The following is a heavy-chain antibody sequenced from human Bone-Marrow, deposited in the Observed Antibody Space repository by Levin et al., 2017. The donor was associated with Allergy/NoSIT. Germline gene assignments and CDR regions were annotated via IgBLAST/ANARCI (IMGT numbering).Heavy chain of an antibody. CDR3: ARVRYGIAPFDY. V-gene: IGHV4-34*01. Sequence: ASVTLSLTCAVYGGSFSGYYWSWIRQPPGKGLDWIGEISHSGSTSYNPSLKSRVTISGDTSKNQFSLKLRSVTAADTAVYYCARVRYGIAPFDYWGQGTLVTVSS. CDR2: ISHSGST. J-gene: IGHJ4*02. CDR1: GGSFSGYY. D-gene: IGHD1-1*01.